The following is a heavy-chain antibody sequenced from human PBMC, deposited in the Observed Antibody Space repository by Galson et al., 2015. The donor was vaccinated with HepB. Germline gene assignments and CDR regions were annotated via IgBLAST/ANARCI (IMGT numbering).Heavy chain of an antibody. D-gene: IGHD2-21*01. CDR3: ARAPIYCKGGNCYPANGFDI. CDR2: ISHTVVTT. J-gene: IGHJ3*02. V-gene: IGHV3-48*01. CDR1: GFNFSDYS. Sequence: SLRLSCAASGFNFSDYSMNWVRQAPGKGLKWVSYISHTVVTTYYADSVEGRFTISRDNAKNSLYLQMNSLRVDDTAVYFCARAPIYCKGGNCYPANGFDIWGRGTLVTVSS.